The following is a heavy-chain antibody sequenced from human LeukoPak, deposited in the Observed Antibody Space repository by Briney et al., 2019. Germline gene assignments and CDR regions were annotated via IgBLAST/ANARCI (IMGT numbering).Heavy chain of an antibody. Sequence: ASVKVSCKASGYIFTLYYIHWVRQAPGQGLEWMGIINPSTGSTSYAQEFQGRVTMTRDTSTSTVYMELSSLRSDDTAVYYCARGLGAPRLPPDYWGQGTVVTVSS. CDR2: INPSTGST. D-gene: IGHD3-9*01. V-gene: IGHV1-46*01. CDR3: ARGLGAPRLPPDY. CDR1: GYIFTLYY. J-gene: IGHJ4*02.